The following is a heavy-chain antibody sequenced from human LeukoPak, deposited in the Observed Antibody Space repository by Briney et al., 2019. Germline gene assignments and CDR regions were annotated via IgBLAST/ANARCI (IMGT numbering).Heavy chain of an antibody. D-gene: IGHD4-17*01. Sequence: PSETLSLTCAVYGVSFSGYHWNWIRQFPGMGLEWIGEINDRGHTNYNPSLESRVTISVGTSKKQFSLKLNSVTAADTAVYYCARDPTTEPNIAYYFDFWGQGTLVTVSS. CDR3: ARDPTTEPNIAYYFDF. J-gene: IGHJ4*02. V-gene: IGHV4-34*01. CDR1: GVSFSGYH. CDR2: INDRGHT.